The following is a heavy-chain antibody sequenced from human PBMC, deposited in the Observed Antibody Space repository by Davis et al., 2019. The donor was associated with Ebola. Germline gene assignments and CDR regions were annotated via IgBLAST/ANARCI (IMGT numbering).Heavy chain of an antibody. CDR3: ARHRRTGYYYIFDY. V-gene: IGHV4-39*01. CDR1: GDSIATSGNY. J-gene: IGHJ4*02. CDR2: VHRRGSV. D-gene: IGHD3-22*01. Sequence: MPSETLSLTCAVSGDSIATSGNYWGWIRRPPGKGLEWVGTVHRRGSVYYNPSLTSRVTFSGDTSMNHLSLELRSVTAADTAVYYCARHRRTGYYYIFDYWGQGTLVTVSS.